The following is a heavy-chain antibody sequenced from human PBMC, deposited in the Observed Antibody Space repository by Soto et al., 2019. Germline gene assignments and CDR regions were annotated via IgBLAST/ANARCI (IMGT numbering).Heavy chain of an antibody. CDR1: GYAFSSYW. V-gene: IGHV5-10-1*01. CDR3: ARQIYDSDTGPNFQYYFDS. Sequence: GESLKISCQGSGYAFSSYWITWVRQKPWKGLEWMGRIDPSDSQTYYSPSFRGHVTISVTKSITTVFLQWSSLRASDTAMYYCARQIYDSDTGPNFQYYFDSWGQGTPVTVSS. J-gene: IGHJ4*02. CDR2: IDPSDSQT. D-gene: IGHD3-22*01.